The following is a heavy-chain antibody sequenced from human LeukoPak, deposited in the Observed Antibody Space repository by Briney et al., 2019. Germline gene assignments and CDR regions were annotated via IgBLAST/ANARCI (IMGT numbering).Heavy chain of an antibody. D-gene: IGHD3-10*01. J-gene: IGHJ3*02. CDR3: ARGTYYYGSDLGGAFDI. Sequence: ASVKVSCKASGYTFTSYYMHWVRQAPGQGLEWMGWMNPNSGNTGYAQKFQGRVTMTRNTSISTAYMELSSLRSEDTAVYYCARGTYYYGSDLGGAFDIWGQGTMVTVSS. CDR1: GYTFTSYY. V-gene: IGHV1-8*02. CDR2: MNPNSGNT.